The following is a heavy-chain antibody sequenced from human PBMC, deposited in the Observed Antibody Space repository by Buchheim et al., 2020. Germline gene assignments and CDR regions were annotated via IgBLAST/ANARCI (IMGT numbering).Heavy chain of an antibody. D-gene: IGHD1-26*01. Sequence: QVHLEQSGAEVTKPGASVKVSCKTSGYTFSSYHIHWVRQAPGQGLEWMGKINPIGGGPIYAAQFQGRVTMTRDPSTSIVYMELSRLRSEDTAVYYCTRTWVGSLGSFDYWGQGT. CDR3: TRTWVGSLGSFDY. CDR2: INPIGGGP. V-gene: IGHV1-46*03. CDR1: GYTFSSYH. J-gene: IGHJ4*02.